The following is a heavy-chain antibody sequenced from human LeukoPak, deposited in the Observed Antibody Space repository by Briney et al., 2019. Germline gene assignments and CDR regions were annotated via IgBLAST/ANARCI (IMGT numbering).Heavy chain of an antibody. CDR1: GYSFTSYW. J-gene: IGHJ5*02. CDR3: ARHSGSYYLVGWFDP. D-gene: IGHD1-26*01. CDR2: IYPGDSDT. Sequence: GESLKISCKGSGYSFTSYWIGWVRQMPGKGPEWMGIIYPGDSDTRYSPSFQGQVTISADKSISTAYLQWSSLKASDTAMYYCARHSGSYYLVGWFDPWGQGTLVTVSS. V-gene: IGHV5-51*01.